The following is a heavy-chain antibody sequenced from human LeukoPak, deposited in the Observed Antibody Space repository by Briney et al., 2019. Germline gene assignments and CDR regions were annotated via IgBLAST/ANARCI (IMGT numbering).Heavy chain of an antibody. J-gene: IGHJ6*03. CDR2: ISAYNGNT. V-gene: IGHV1-18*01. CDR3: ARVAPDTAMVRGYYYMDV. D-gene: IGHD5-18*01. Sequence: GASVKVSCKASGYTFTSYGISWVRQAPGQGLEWMGWISAYNGNTNYAQKLQGRVTMTTDTSTSTAYMELRSLRSDDTAVYYCARVAPDTAMVRGYYYMDVWGKGTTVTVS. CDR1: GYTFTSYG.